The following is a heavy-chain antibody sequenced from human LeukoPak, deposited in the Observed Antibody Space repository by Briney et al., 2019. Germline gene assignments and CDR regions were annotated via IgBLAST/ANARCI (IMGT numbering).Heavy chain of an antibody. V-gene: IGHV4-4*07. D-gene: IGHD6-13*01. CDR2: IYSSGTT. Sequence: PSETLSLTCTVSGGSITSYYWSWLRQPAGKGLEWIGRIYSSGTTNYNPSLKSRVTMSIDTTQFSLKLSSVTAADTAVYFCACGVAAAGWLYFDYWGQGTLVTVSS. CDR3: ACGVAAAGWLYFDY. J-gene: IGHJ4*02. CDR1: GGSITSYY.